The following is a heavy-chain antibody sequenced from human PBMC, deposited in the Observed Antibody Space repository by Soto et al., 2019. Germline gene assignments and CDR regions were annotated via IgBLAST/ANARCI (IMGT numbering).Heavy chain of an antibody. CDR2: IYPGDSDT. CDR3: ARRAAGYYDFWSGPTPYYGMDV. D-gene: IGHD3-3*01. J-gene: IGHJ6*02. CDR1: GYSFTSYW. V-gene: IGHV5-51*01. Sequence: GESLKISCKGSGYSFTSYWIGWVRQMPGKGLEWMGIIYPGDSDTRYSPSFQGQVTISADKSISTAYLQWSSLKASDTAMYYCARRAAGYYDFWSGPTPYYGMDVWGQGTTVTV.